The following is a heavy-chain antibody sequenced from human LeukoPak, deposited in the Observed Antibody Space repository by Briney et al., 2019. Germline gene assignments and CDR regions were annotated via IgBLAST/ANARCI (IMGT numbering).Heavy chain of an antibody. CDR2: IRYDGSNK. J-gene: IGHJ1*01. CDR1: GFTFSSYG. Sequence: GGSLTLSCAASGFTFSSYGMHWVRQAPGKGLEWVAFIRYDGSNKYYADSVKGRFTISSENYKHTQYLQMNSLRTGDTAVYYCAKEDAVPAAMKLAEYFQHWGQGTLVTASS. V-gene: IGHV3-30*02. CDR3: AKEDAVPAAMKLAEYFQH. D-gene: IGHD2-2*01.